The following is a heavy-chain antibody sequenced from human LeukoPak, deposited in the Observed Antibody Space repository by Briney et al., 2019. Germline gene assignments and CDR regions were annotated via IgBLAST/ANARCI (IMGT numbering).Heavy chain of an antibody. J-gene: IGHJ4*02. CDR3: ARCQEDSGYDALDY. CDR1: GGSISSSSYY. V-gene: IGHV4-39*07. Sequence: SETLSLTCTVSGGSISSSSYYWGWIRQPPGKGLEWIGSIYYSGSTYYNPSLKSRVTISVDTSKNQFSLKLSSVTAADTAVYYCARCQEDSGYDALDYWGQGTLVTVSS. D-gene: IGHD5-12*01. CDR2: IYYSGST.